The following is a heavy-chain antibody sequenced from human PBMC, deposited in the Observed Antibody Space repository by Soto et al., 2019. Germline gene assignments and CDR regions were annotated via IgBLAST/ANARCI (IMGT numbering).Heavy chain of an antibody. J-gene: IGHJ6*02. V-gene: IGHV1-69*13. CDR2: IIPIFGTA. Sequence: SVKVSCKASGGTFSSYAISWVRQAPGQGLEWMGGIIPIFGTANYAQKFQGRATITADESTSTAYMELSSLRSEDTAVYYCARAVAGERRYYYYYGMDVWGQGTTVTSP. D-gene: IGHD1-1*01. CDR3: ARAVAGERRYYYYYGMDV. CDR1: GGTFSSYA.